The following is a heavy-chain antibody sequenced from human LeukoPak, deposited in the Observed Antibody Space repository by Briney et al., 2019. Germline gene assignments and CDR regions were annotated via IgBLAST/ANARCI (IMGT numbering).Heavy chain of an antibody. Sequence: GGSLRLSCAASGFTFSDYYMSWIRQAPGKGLEWVSYVSNSGNTIHYADSVKGRFTISRDNAKNSLYLQMNSLRAEDTAVYYCARSDTANDYWGQGIQVTVSS. CDR1: GFTFSDYY. V-gene: IGHV3-11*04. CDR2: VSNSGNTI. CDR3: ARSDTANDY. D-gene: IGHD5-18*01. J-gene: IGHJ4*02.